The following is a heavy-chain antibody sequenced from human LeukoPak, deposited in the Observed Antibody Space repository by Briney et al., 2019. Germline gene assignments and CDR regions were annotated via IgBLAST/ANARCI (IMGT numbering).Heavy chain of an antibody. J-gene: IGHJ6*02. Sequence: GRSLRLSCAASGFTFSSYGMHWVRQAPGKGLEWVAVIWYDGSNKYYADSVKGRFTISRDNSKNTLYLQMNSLRAEDTAVYYCARGQWLHDFYGMDVWGQGTTVTVSS. V-gene: IGHV3-33*01. CDR1: GFTFSSYG. CDR3: ARGQWLHDFYGMDV. CDR2: IWYDGSNK. D-gene: IGHD3-22*01.